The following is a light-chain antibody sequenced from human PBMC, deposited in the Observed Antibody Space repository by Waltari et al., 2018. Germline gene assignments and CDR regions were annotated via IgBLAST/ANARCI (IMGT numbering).Light chain of an antibody. Sequence: DIVMTQSPDSLAVSLGERATSHCQSRQSVLYSSNNKNYLAWYQQKPGQPPKLLIYWASTRESGVPDRFSGSGSGTDFTLTISSLQAEDVAVYYCQQYYSTHSFGQGTKLEIK. V-gene: IGKV4-1*01. J-gene: IGKJ2*03. CDR2: WAS. CDR3: QQYYSTHS. CDR1: QSVLYSSNNKNY.